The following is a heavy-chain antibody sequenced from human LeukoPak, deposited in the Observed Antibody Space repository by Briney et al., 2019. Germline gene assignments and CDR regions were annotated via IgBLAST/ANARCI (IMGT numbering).Heavy chain of an antibody. V-gene: IGHV3-30*18. CDR2: ISYDGSNK. J-gene: IGHJ4*02. D-gene: IGHD6-13*01. CDR1: GFTFSSYG. CDR3: AKEKDRYSSSWSHFDY. Sequence: GRSLRLSCAASGFTFSSYGIHWVRQAPGKGLEWVAVISYDGSNKNYADSVKGRFTISRDNSKNTLYLQMNSLRAEDTAVYYCAKEKDRYSSSWSHFDYWGQGTLVTVSS.